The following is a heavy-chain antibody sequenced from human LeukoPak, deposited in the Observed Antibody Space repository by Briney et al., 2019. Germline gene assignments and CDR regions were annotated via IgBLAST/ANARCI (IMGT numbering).Heavy chain of an antibody. CDR1: GFTFSSYW. J-gene: IGHJ4*02. CDR3: ARHLSGITGYTYGRGIDY. D-gene: IGHD5-18*01. Sequence: GGSLRLSCAASGFTFSSYWMSWVRQAPGKGLEWVANIKKDGSEKYYVDSVKGRFTISRDNAKTSLYLQMNSLRAEDTAVYYCARHLSGITGYTYGRGIDYWGQGTVVTVSS. V-gene: IGHV3-7*01. CDR2: IKKDGSEK.